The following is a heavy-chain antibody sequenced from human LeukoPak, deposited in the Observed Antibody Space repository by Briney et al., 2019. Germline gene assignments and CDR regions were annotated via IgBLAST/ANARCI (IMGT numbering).Heavy chain of an antibody. CDR2: MSSSDDGR. Sequence: GGSLRLSCATSGFSFSSYAMSWVRQAPGKGLEWASAMSSSDDGRYYAASVRGRFTISRDTSRSTLYLQMNSLRTEDAAVYYCAKAPVTSCRGAFCYPFDYWGQGTLVTVSS. J-gene: IGHJ4*02. CDR3: AKAPVTSCRGAFCYPFDY. D-gene: IGHD2-15*01. CDR1: GFSFSSYA. V-gene: IGHV3-23*01.